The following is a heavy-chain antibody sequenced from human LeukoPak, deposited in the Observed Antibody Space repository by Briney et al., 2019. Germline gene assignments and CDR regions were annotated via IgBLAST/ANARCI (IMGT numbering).Heavy chain of an antibody. CDR2: INSDGSST. D-gene: IGHD4-17*01. CDR1: GFTFSSYW. CDR3: ARDGDYGDYDGAFDI. J-gene: IGHJ3*02. Sequence: GGSLRLSCAASGFTFSSYWMHWVRQAPGKGLVWVSRINSDGSSTSYADSVKGRFTISRDNAKNTLYLQMNSLRAEDTAVYYCARDGDYGDYDGAFDIWGQGTMVTVSS. V-gene: IGHV3-74*01.